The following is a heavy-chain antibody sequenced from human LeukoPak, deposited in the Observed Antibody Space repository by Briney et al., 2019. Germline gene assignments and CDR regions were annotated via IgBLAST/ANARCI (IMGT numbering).Heavy chain of an antibody. D-gene: IGHD6-13*01. V-gene: IGHV3-33*01. CDR2: IWYDASNK. J-gene: IGHJ4*02. Sequence: GGSLRLSCAASGLIFSNYGMHWVRQAPGKGLEWVAVIWYDASNKYYADSVKGRFTISRDNSKNTLYLQMNTLRDDDTAVYYCVRGVGVSRFNYLDSWGQGTLVIVSS. CDR3: VRGVGVSRFNYLDS. CDR1: GLIFSNYG.